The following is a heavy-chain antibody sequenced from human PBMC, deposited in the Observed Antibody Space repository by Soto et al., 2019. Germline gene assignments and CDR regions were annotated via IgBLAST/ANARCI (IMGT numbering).Heavy chain of an antibody. J-gene: IGHJ5*02. Sequence: EVQLVESGGGLVLPGGSLRLSCAASGFTFSSYWMTWVLQAPGKGLEWVANIRQDGGQIDYVDSVKGRFTNSRDNAKNSLYLQMNSLRAEDTAVYYCARWTVSANNWFDPWGQGTLVTVSS. D-gene: IGHD2-8*01. V-gene: IGHV3-7*05. CDR1: GFTFSSYW. CDR3: ARWTVSANNWFDP. CDR2: IRQDGGQI.